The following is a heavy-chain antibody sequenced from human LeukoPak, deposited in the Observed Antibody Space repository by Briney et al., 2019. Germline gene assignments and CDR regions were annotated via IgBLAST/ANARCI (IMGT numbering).Heavy chain of an antibody. D-gene: IGHD3-10*01. CDR3: AREDTMVRGVFDY. CDR1: GFTFSNYS. V-gene: IGHV3-21*01. J-gene: IGHJ4*02. Sequence: GGSLRLSCAASGFTFSNYSMNWVRQAPGKGLEWVSSISSSSSYIYYADSVKDRFTISRDNAKNSLYLQMNSLRAEDTAVYYCAREDTMVRGVFDYWGQGTLVTVSS. CDR2: ISSSSSYI.